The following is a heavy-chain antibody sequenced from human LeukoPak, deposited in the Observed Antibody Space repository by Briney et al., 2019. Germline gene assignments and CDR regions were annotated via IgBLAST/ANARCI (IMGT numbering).Heavy chain of an antibody. CDR3: ARGDVLLLIVPAAIVPYFDY. D-gene: IGHD2-2*02. CDR1: GDRVSSKSAT. Sequence: SQTLSLTCAISGDRVSSKSATWNWIRQSPSRGLEWLGRTYYRSKWYNDYAISVKSRITINPDPSKNQFSLQLDSVTDADTAVYYCARGDVLLLIVPAAIVPYFDYWGRGTLVTVSS. V-gene: IGHV6-1*01. CDR2: TYYRSKWYN. J-gene: IGHJ4*02.